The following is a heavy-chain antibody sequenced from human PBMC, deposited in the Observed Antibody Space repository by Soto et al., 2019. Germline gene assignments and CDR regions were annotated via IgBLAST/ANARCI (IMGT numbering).Heavy chain of an antibody. J-gene: IGHJ5*02. V-gene: IGHV1-3*01. CDR1: GYTFLNYA. D-gene: IGHD3-3*01. CDR3: ARGFPLWFAP. CDR2: INAGNGNT. Sequence: ASVKVSFKASGYTFLNYAIDWVRQAPGQRLEWMGWINAGNGNTKYSQKFQGRVTITRDTSASTAYMELSSLRSEDTAVYYCARGFPLWFAPWGQGPLVTVSS.